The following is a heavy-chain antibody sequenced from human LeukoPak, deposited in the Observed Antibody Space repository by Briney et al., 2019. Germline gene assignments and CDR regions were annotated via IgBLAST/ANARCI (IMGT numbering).Heavy chain of an antibody. Sequence: GGSLRLSCAASGFTFRNHGMQWVRQAPGKGLEWVAVIWYDGSNKYYADSVKGRFTISRDNSKNTLCLQMNSLRAEDTAVYYCAREGWTYYDILTGYSNRPFDYWGQGTLVTVSS. CDR3: AREGWTYYDILTGYSNRPFDY. V-gene: IGHV3-33*08. CDR2: IWYDGSNK. D-gene: IGHD3-9*01. J-gene: IGHJ4*02. CDR1: GFTFRNHG.